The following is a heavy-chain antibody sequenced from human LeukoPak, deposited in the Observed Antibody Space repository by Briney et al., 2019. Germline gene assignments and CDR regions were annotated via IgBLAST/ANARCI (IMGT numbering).Heavy chain of an antibody. V-gene: IGHV1-18*01. CDR1: GYILTNYG. Sequence: ASVKVSCKPSGYILTNYGLSWVRQAPGQGLEWIGWISTDNGKTNYAQKVQGRVTLTTDTSANTAYMDLRSLRSDDTAVYYCAREGTSTVGAFDIWGQGTMVTVSS. D-gene: IGHD4-17*01. J-gene: IGHJ3*02. CDR2: ISTDNGKT. CDR3: AREGTSTVGAFDI.